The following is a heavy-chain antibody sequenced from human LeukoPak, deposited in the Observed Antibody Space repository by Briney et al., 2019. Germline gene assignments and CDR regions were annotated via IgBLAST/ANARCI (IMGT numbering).Heavy chain of an antibody. V-gene: IGHV3-23*01. CDR1: GSTFSSYA. D-gene: IGHD5-24*01. CDR3: AKDSMGRLQGFDY. CDR2: ISGSGGST. J-gene: IGHJ4*02. Sequence: GGSLRLSCAASGSTFSSYAMSWVRQAPGKGLEWVSAISGSGGSTYYADSVKGRFTISRDNSKNTLYLQMNSLRAEDTAVYYCAKDSMGRLQGFDYWGQGTLVTVSS.